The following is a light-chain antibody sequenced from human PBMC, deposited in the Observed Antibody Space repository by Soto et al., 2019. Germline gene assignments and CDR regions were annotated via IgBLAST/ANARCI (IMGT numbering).Light chain of an antibody. CDR2: EGS. CDR3: CSYAGSSTPYV. CDR1: SSDVGSYNL. V-gene: IGLV2-23*01. Sequence: QSALTQPASVSGSPGQSITISCTGTSSDVGSYNLVSWYQQHPGKAPKLMIYEGSKRPSGVSNRFSGSKSGNTASLTISGLQAEDAADYYCCSYAGSSTPYVFGTGTKV. J-gene: IGLJ1*01.